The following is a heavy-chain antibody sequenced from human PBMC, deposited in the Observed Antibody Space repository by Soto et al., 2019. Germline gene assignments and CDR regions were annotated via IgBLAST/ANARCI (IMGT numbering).Heavy chain of an antibody. D-gene: IGHD2-2*01. V-gene: IGHV4-59*01. J-gene: IGHJ3*02. CDR2: IYYSGST. CDR1: VRSISSYY. CDR3: ARGVPATAGVSVGAFDI. Sequence: PSETLSLTCTVSVRSISSYYWSWIRQPPGKGLEWIGYIYYSGSTNYNPSLKSRVTISVDTSKNQFSLKLSSVTAADTAVYYCARGVPATAGVSVGAFDIWGQGTMVTVS.